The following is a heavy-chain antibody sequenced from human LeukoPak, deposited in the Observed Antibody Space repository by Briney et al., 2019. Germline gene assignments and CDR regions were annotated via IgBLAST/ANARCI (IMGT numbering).Heavy chain of an antibody. CDR3: ARVSRRWANWFDP. J-gene: IGHJ5*02. CDR1: GGSISSGSYY. Sequence: SETLSLTCTVSGGSISSGSYYWSWLRQPAGRGLEWSGRIYSSGSTNYNPSLKSRVTISVDTSKNQFSLKLSSVTAADTAVYYCARVSRRWANWFDPWGQGTLVTVSS. CDR2: IYSSGST. V-gene: IGHV4-61*02. D-gene: IGHD4-23*01.